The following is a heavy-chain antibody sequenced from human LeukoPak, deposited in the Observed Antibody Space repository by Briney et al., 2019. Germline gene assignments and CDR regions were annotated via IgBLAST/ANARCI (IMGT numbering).Heavy chain of an antibody. CDR1: GGSISSYY. V-gene: IGHV4-4*07. CDR3: ARESYSSSYLFDF. Sequence: SETLSLTCTVSGGSISSYYWSWIRQPAGQGLEWIGRIYTSGSTNYNPSLKSRVTMSVDTSKNQISLKVNSVTAADTAVYYCARESYSSSYLFDFGGQGTLVTVSS. CDR2: IYTSGST. J-gene: IGHJ4*02. D-gene: IGHD6-6*01.